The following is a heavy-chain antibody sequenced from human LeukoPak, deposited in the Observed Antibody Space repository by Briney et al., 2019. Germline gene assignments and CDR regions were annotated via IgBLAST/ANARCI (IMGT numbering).Heavy chain of an antibody. CDR3: ARGTGPSGRFLEWLLRDNWFDP. CDR2: INPSGGIT. Sequence: ASVKVSCKASGYTFTRYYMHWVRQAPGQGLERMGIINPSGGITSYAQKFQGRVTMTSDTSTSTVYMELSSLRSEDTAVYYCARGTGPSGRFLEWLLRDNWFDPWGQGTLVTVSS. D-gene: IGHD3-3*01. J-gene: IGHJ5*02. V-gene: IGHV1-46*01. CDR1: GYTFTRYY.